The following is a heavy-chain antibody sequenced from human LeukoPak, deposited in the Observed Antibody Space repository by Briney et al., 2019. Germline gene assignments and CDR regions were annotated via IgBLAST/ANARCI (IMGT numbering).Heavy chain of an antibody. CDR3: ARGPNSNWSGLDF. D-gene: IGHD6-6*01. V-gene: IGHV3-74*01. CDR1: GFSFSGHW. Sequence: HTGGSLRLSCIASGFSFSGHWMHWARQLPGKGLVWVSRISPTGSTTSYADSVKGRFTVSRDNAENTLYLQVNNLRAEDTAVYYCARGPNSNWSGLDFWGQGTLLTVSS. CDR2: ISPTGSTT. J-gene: IGHJ4*02.